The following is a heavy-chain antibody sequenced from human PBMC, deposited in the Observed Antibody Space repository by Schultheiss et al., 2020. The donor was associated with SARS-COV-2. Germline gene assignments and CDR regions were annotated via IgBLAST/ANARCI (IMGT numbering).Heavy chain of an antibody. Sequence: SETLSLTCTVSGGSIISYYWSWIRQPAGKGLEWIGRIYTSGSTNYNPSLKSRVTMSVDTSKNQFSLKLSSVTASDTAVYYCARERPDYGDYLHDYWGRGTLVTVST. CDR1: GGSIISYY. D-gene: IGHD4-17*01. J-gene: IGHJ4*02. V-gene: IGHV4-4*07. CDR3: ARERPDYGDYLHDY. CDR2: IYTSGST.